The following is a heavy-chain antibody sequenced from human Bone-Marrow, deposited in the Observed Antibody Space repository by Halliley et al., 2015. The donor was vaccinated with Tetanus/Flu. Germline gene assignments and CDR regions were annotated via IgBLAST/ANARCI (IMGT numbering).Heavy chain of an antibody. D-gene: IGHD2-21*01. CDR3: AGGRGTKRVVVASYYGMDV. CDR2: QNGNT. V-gene: IGHV4-34*01. J-gene: IGHJ6*01. Sequence: QNGNTNSNPSLKSRLTISVDRSKTQLSLRLTSVAAADTAVYYCAGGRGTKRVVVASYYGMDVWGQGTTVTVSS.